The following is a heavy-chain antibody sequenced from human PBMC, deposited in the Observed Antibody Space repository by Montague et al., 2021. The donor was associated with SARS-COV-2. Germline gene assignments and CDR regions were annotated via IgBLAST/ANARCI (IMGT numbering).Heavy chain of an antibody. D-gene: IGHD3-10*01. V-gene: IGHV4-39*01. J-gene: IGHJ6*02. CDR1: GGSISSTAYY. CDR3: ARQTTLLRGRAPPGV. CDR2: IYYTVNT. Sequence: SETLSLTCTVSGGSISSTAYYWGWIRQPPGKGLEWIGSIYYTVNTYYNPSLKSRVTISVDASKNQFSLTPSSVSAADTAVYYCARQTTLLRGRAPPGVWGQGTTVTVSS.